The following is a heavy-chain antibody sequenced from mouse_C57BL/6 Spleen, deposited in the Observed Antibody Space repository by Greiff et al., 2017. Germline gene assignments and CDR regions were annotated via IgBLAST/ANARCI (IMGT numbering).Heavy chain of an antibody. D-gene: IGHD2-5*01. CDR3: ARGRDSNYDVYYFDY. V-gene: IGHV1-63*01. CDR2: IYPGGGYT. J-gene: IGHJ2*01. CDR1: GYTFTNYW. Sequence: VQLQQSGAELVRPGTSVKMSCKASGYTFTNYWIGWAKQRPGHGLEWIGDIYPGGGYTNYNGKFKGKATLTADKSSSTAYMQFSSLTSEDSAIYYCARGRDSNYDVYYFDYWGQGTTLTVSS.